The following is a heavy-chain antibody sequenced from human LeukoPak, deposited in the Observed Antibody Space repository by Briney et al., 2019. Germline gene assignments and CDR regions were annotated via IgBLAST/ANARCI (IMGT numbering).Heavy chain of an antibody. CDR3: AKPQVTANWYYFHY. CDR2: ISSNGGST. J-gene: IGHJ4*02. CDR1: GFTFNSYV. Sequence: GGSLRLSCSASGFTFNSYVMHWVRQAPGKGLEYVSAISSNGGSTYYADSVKGRFTISRDGSKNTLYLQMNSLRPDDTAVYFCAKPQVTANWYYFHYWGQGTLVTVSS. V-gene: IGHV3-64*04. D-gene: IGHD2-21*02.